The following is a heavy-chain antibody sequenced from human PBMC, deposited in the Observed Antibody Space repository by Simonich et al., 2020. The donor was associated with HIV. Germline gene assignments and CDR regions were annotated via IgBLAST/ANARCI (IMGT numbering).Heavy chain of an antibody. CDR2: IKHSGRT. V-gene: IGHV4-34*01. D-gene: IGHD4-17*01. Sequence: QVQLQQWGAGLLKPSETLSLTCAVYGGSLSGYYWSWIRQPPGKGLEWIGEIKHSGRTNYNPSLKSRVTISVATSKNQFSLTLSSVTAADTAVYYCARRHPTTVTTPYFDYWGQGTLVTVSS. CDR1: GGSLSGYY. CDR3: ARRHPTTVTTPYFDY. J-gene: IGHJ4*02.